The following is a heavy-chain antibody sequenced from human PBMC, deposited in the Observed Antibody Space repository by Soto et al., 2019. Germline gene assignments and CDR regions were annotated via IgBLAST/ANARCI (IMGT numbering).Heavy chain of an antibody. CDR3: ANSLGGGWFDP. Sequence: QITLKESGPTLVKSTQTLTLTCTFSGFSLTTSGVGVGWIRQPPGKALEWLALIYWDNEKRYSPYLKSRLTITKGTTKNQVVLMMTSMDPVDTARYYCANSLGGGWFDPWGEGTLVTVSS. V-gene: IGHV2-5*02. D-gene: IGHD3-16*01. CDR1: GFSLTTSGVG. CDR2: IYWDNEK. J-gene: IGHJ5*02.